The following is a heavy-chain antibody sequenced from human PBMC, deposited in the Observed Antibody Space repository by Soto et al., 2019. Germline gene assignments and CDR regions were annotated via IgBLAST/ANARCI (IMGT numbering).Heavy chain of an antibody. CDR3: ARLVWSYGTWFDP. D-gene: IGHD5-18*01. CDR2: IYYSGST. Sequence: SETLSLSCTVSGGSISSSSYYWGWIRQPPGKGLEWIGSIYYSGSTYYNLSLKSRVTISVDTSKNQFSLKLSSVTAADTAVYYCARLVWSYGTWFDPWGQGTLVTVSS. CDR1: GGSISSSSYY. V-gene: IGHV4-39*01. J-gene: IGHJ5*02.